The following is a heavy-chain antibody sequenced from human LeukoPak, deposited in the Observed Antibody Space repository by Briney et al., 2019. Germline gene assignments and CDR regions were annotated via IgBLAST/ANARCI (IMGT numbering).Heavy chain of an antibody. D-gene: IGHD2-15*01. Sequence: PSQTLSLTCAISGDSVSSDRAAWSWIRQSPSRGLEWLGRTYYRSKWYNEYAISVKSRITINPDTSKNQFSLQLNSVTPEDTAVYYCARGVHSYYLDYWGQGTLVTVSS. J-gene: IGHJ4*02. CDR1: GDSVSSDRAA. CDR3: ARGVHSYYLDY. V-gene: IGHV6-1*01. CDR2: TYYRSKWYN.